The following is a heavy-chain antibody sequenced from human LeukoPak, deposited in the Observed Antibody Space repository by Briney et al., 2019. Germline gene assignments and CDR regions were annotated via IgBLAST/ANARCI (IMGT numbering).Heavy chain of an antibody. Sequence: GASVKVSCEASGGTFSSYAISWVRQAPGQGLEWMGRISPILGIANYAQRFQGRVTITRDKSTSTANLELSSLSSEDTAVYYCASPPLPGYSSSWYGPADYYGMDVWGQGTTVTVSS. J-gene: IGHJ6*02. CDR3: ASPPLPGYSSSWYGPADYYGMDV. D-gene: IGHD6-13*01. V-gene: IGHV1-69*04. CDR2: ISPILGIA. CDR1: GGTFSSYA.